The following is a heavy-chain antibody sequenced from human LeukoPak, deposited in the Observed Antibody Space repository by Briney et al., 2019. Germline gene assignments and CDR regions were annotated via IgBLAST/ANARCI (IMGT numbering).Heavy chain of an antibody. Sequence: PGGSLRLSCAASGFTFSSYSMHWVRQAPGKGLEWVAVISHDGSNKYYADSVKGRFTISRDNSKNTLYLQMNSLRAEDTAVYYCARWGIAEREYYFDYWGQGTLVTVSS. D-gene: IGHD6-13*01. CDR1: GFTFSSYS. CDR2: ISHDGSNK. V-gene: IGHV3-30-3*01. J-gene: IGHJ4*02. CDR3: ARWGIAEREYYFDY.